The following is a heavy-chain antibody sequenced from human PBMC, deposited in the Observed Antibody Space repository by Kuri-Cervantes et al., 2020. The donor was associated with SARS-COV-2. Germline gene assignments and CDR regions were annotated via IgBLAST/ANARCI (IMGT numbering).Heavy chain of an antibody. CDR2: ISSSSSYI. V-gene: IGHV3-21*01. CDR3: ARGGLGGQLVDGMDV. Sequence: GGSLRLSCAASGFTFSSYSMNWVRQAPGKGLEWVSSISSSSSYIYYADSVKGRFTISRDNAKNSLYLQMNSLRAEDTAVYHCARGGLGGQLVDGMDVWGQGTTVTVSS. D-gene: IGHD6-6*01. J-gene: IGHJ6*02. CDR1: GFTFSSYS.